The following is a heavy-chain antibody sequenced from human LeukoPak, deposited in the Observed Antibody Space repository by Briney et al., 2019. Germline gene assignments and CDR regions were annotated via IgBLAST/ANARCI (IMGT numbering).Heavy chain of an antibody. J-gene: IGHJ4*02. D-gene: IGHD3-22*01. CDR3: ARFGSGYYQFDY. Sequence: GGSLRLSCAASGFTFSSYAMSWVRLAPGKGLEWVSAISGSGGSTYYADSVKGRLTISRDNAKNSLYLQMNSLRAEDTAVYYCARFGSGYYQFDYWGQGTLVTVSS. CDR2: ISGSGGST. CDR1: GFTFSSYA. V-gene: IGHV3-23*01.